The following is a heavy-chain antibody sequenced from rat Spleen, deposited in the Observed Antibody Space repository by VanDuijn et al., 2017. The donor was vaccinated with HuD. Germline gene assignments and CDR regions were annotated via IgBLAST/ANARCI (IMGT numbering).Heavy chain of an antibody. V-gene: IGHV2-4*01. CDR3: ARDWSTEFDY. D-gene: IGHD1-11*01. J-gene: IGHJ2*01. CDR1: GFSLTSYG. Sequence: QVQLKESGPGLVQPSQTLSLTCTVSGFSLTSYGVSWVRQPPGKGLEWMGGIWGDGSTTYNSLLKSRLSISRDTSKSQVFLKMNSLQTEDTATYYCARDWSTEFDYWGQGVMVTVSS. CDR2: IWGDGST.